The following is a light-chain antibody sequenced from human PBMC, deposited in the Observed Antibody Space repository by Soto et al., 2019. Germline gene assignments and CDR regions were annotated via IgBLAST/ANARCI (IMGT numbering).Light chain of an antibody. CDR1: QSMKSRY. CDR3: QQFGSSPGFT. J-gene: IGKJ3*01. Sequence: DIVLTQSPGTLSLSPGERATLSCRASQSMKSRYLAWYQQKPGQAPRLLIYGASSRATGMPDRFSGSGSGTDFTLTISRLEPEDFAVYYCQQFGSSPGFTFGPGTIVDIK. CDR2: GAS. V-gene: IGKV3-20*01.